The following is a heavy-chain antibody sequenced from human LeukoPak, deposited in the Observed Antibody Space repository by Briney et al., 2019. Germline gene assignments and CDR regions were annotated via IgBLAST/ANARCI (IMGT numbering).Heavy chain of an antibody. V-gene: IGHV3-43D*04. Sequence: PGGSLRLSCAASGFTFDDYAMHWDRQAPGKGLEWVSLISWDGGSTYYADSVKGRFTISRDNSRHTLYLQMNSLGAEDTALYYCAKDKEYSGFGPILSGYYYGMDVWGKGTTVTVSS. CDR2: ISWDGGST. D-gene: IGHD5-12*01. CDR3: AKDKEYSGFGPILSGYYYGMDV. CDR1: GFTFDDYA. J-gene: IGHJ6*04.